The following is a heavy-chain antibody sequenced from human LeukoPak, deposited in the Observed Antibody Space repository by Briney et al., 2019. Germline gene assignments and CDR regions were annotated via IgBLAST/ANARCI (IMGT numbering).Heavy chain of an antibody. Sequence: SVNVSCKASIGTFNSYATSWVRQAPGRGLEWMGGIIPLFGTTKYAQELQGRVTFTTDESASTASMEVSSLRSEDTAVYYCASGSLGDGYGVGDYYQYMDVWGKGTTVTVSS. V-gene: IGHV1-69*05. D-gene: IGHD5-24*01. CDR2: IIPLFGTT. CDR3: ASGSLGDGYGVGDYYQYMDV. J-gene: IGHJ6*03. CDR1: IGTFNSYA.